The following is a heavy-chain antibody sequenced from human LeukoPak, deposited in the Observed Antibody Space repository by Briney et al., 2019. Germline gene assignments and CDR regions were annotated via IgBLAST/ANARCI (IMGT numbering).Heavy chain of an antibody. V-gene: IGHV1-2*04. CDR1: GYTFTGYY. J-gene: IGHJ4*02. CDR2: INPNSGGT. CDR3: AREGLNYDYVWGSYREQRYYFDY. D-gene: IGHD3-16*02. Sequence: ASVKVSCKASGYTFTGYYMHWVRQAPGQGLEWMGWINPNSGGTNYAQKFQGWVTMTRDTSISTAYMELSRLRSDDTAVYYCAREGLNYDYVWGSYREQRYYFDYWGQGTLVTVSS.